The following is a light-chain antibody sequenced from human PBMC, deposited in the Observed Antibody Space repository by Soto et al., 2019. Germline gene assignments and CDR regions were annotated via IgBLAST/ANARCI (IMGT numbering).Light chain of an antibody. CDR2: EGT. J-gene: IGLJ2*01. CDR1: SSDVGSYIL. Sequence: QSALTQPASVSGSPGQSITISCTGTSSDVGSYILVSWHQQHPGKAPKLMFYEGTKRPSGVSNRFSGSTSGNTASLTISGLQAEDEADYYCCSYAGNSNWVFGGGTKLTVL. CDR3: CSYAGNSNWV. V-gene: IGLV2-23*01.